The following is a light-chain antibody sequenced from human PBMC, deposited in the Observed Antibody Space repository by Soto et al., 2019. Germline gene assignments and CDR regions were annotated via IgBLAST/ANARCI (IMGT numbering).Light chain of an antibody. J-gene: IGLJ2*01. CDR2: EVS. V-gene: IGLV2-14*01. CDR3: SSYTSSHTLV. CDR1: SSDVGAYNY. Sequence: QSVLTQPASVSGSPGQSITISCTGTSSDVGAYNYVSWYQQHPGKAHKLMIFEVSDRPSGVSNRFSGSKSGNTASLTIAGLQADDEADYYCSSYTSSHTLVFGGGTNLTAL.